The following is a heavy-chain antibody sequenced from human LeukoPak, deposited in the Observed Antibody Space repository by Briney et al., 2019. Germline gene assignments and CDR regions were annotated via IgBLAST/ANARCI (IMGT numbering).Heavy chain of an antibody. V-gene: IGHV1-69*06. D-gene: IGHD3-22*01. CDR1: GYAFTSYG. CDR3: ARSALYYYDSSGYPWYFDL. Sequence: ASVKVSCKASGYAFTSYGISWVRQAPGQGLEWMGGIIPIFGTANYAQKFQGRVTITADKSTSTAYIELSSLRSEDTAVYYCARSALYYYDSSGYPWYFDLWGRGTLVTVSS. CDR2: IIPIFGTA. J-gene: IGHJ2*01.